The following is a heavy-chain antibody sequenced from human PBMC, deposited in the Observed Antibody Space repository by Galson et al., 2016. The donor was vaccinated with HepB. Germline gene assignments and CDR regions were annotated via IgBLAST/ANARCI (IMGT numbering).Heavy chain of an antibody. D-gene: IGHD6-13*01. CDR3: ARPRAAAGRFDY. V-gene: IGHV4-39*02. CDR1: GDSIGRSSYY. J-gene: IGHJ4*02. CDR2: IYYSGTT. Sequence: SETLSLTCTVSGDSIGRSSYYWGWIRQSPEKGLEWIGSIYYSGTTYYNPSLKSRVTISVDTSKNHFSLKLDSVTAADTAVYYCARPRAAAGRFDYWGRGMLVTVSS.